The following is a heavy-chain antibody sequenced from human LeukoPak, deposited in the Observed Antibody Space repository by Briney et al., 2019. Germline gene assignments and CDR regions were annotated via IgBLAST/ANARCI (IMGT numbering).Heavy chain of an antibody. V-gene: IGHV3-9*01. Sequence: GGSLRLSCAASGFTFDDYAMHWIRQAPGKGLEWVSGISWNSGSIGYADSVKGRFTIPRDNAKNSLYLQMNSLRAEDTALYYCAKGIVGGNYDSSGPDYWGQGTLVTVSS. CDR2: ISWNSGSI. CDR3: AKGIVGGNYDSSGPDY. CDR1: GFTFDDYA. D-gene: IGHD3-22*01. J-gene: IGHJ4*02.